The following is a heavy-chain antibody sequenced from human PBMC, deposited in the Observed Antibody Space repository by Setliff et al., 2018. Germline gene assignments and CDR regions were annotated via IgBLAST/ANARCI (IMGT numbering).Heavy chain of an antibody. CDR3: ARWNGSGYFHY. CDR1: GGAFSNYG. V-gene: IGHV1-69*11. Sequence: ASVKVSCKVSGGAFSNYGLTWVRQAPGQGLVWMGRIIPILETTNYAQNFQGRVSITADESTRTAYMELSRLTFEDTAVYYCARWNGSGYFHYWGQGTWVTVSS. CDR2: IIPILETT. D-gene: IGHD3-3*01. J-gene: IGHJ4*02.